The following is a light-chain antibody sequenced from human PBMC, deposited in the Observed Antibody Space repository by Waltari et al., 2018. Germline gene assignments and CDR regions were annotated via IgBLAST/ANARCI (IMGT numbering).Light chain of an antibody. V-gene: IGKV3-15*01. Sequence: EIVMTQSPATLSVSPGERATLSCRASQSVSSNLAWSQQKPGQAPRLPIYGASTRATSIPARFSGSGSGTEFTLTISSMQSEDFAVYYCQQYNNWPLYTFGQGTKLEIK. CDR3: QQYNNWPLYT. CDR1: QSVSSN. J-gene: IGKJ2*01. CDR2: GAS.